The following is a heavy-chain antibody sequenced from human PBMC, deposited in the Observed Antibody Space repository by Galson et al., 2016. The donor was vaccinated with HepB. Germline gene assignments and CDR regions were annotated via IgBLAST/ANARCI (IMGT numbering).Heavy chain of an antibody. Sequence: TLSLTCTVSGGSISSGGYSWSWIRQHPGKGLEWIGYIYYSGSTYYTPSLKSRVTISVDTSKNQFSLKLSSVTAADTAVYYCARDKYYYGSGSYSQNYYYYGRDVWGQGTTVTVAS. J-gene: IGHJ6*02. CDR3: ARDKYYYGSGSYSQNYYYYGRDV. D-gene: IGHD3-10*01. CDR2: IYYSGST. V-gene: IGHV4-31*03. CDR1: GGSISSGGYS.